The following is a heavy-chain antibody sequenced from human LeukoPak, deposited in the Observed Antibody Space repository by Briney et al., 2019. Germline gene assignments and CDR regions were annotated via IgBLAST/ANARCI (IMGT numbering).Heavy chain of an antibody. CDR1: GGSISSSSYY. CDR2: IYYSGST. D-gene: IGHD6-13*01. CDR3: ARLRSIAAAVGSNPIIYYFDY. J-gene: IGHJ4*02. Sequence: SETLSLTCTVSGGSISSSSYYWGWIRQPPGKGLEWIGSIYYSGSTYYNPSLKSRVTISVDTSKNQLSLKLSSVTAADTAVYYCARLRSIAAAVGSNPIIYYFDYWGQGTLVTVSS. V-gene: IGHV4-39*01.